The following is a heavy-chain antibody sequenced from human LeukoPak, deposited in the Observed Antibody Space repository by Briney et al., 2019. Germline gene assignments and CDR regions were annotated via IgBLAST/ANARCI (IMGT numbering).Heavy chain of an antibody. V-gene: IGHV4-59*01. Sequence: PSETLSLTCTVSGGSISSYYWSWIRQPPGKGLEWIGYIYYSGSTNYNPSLKSRVTISVDTSKNQFSLKLSSVTAADTAVYYCAKDHTAMVAFDYWGQGTLVTVSS. CDR1: GGSISSYY. CDR2: IYYSGST. D-gene: IGHD5-18*01. J-gene: IGHJ4*02. CDR3: AKDHTAMVAFDY.